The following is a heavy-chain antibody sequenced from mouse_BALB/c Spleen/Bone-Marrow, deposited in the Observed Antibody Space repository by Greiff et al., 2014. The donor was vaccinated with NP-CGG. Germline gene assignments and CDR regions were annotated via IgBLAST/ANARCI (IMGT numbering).Heavy chain of an antibody. J-gene: IGHJ4*01. Sequence: DVKLQESGAELVKPGASVKLSCTASGSNIKDTYMHWVRQRPEQGLEWIGRIDPANGNTKYDPKFQGKATITADTSSNTAYLQLSSLTSEDTAVYYCARYYYGSSYAMDYWGQGTSVTVSS. D-gene: IGHD1-1*01. CDR1: GSNIKDTY. CDR3: ARYYYGSSYAMDY. CDR2: IDPANGNT. V-gene: IGHV14-3*02.